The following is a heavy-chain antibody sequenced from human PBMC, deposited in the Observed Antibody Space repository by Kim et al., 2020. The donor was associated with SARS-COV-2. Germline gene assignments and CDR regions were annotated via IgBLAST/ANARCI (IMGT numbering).Heavy chain of an antibody. J-gene: IGHJ5*02. CDR3: ARWGVLLWFGDPRGWFDP. CDR1: GGTFSSYA. Sequence: SVKVSCKASGGTFSSYAISWVRQAPGQGLEWMGGIIPIFGTANYAQKFQGRVTITADESTSTAYMELSSLRSEDTAVYYCARWGVLLWFGDPRGWFDPWGQGTLVTVSS. V-gene: IGHV1-69*13. D-gene: IGHD3-10*01. CDR2: IIPIFGTA.